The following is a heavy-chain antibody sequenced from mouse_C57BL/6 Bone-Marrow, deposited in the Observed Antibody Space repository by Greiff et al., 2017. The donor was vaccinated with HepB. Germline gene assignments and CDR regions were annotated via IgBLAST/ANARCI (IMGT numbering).Heavy chain of an antibody. J-gene: IGHJ4*01. CDR3: ARVGGSSPYYYAMDY. Sequence: EVKVVESGGGLVQPGGSLKLSCAASGFTFSDYGMAWVRQAPRKGPEWVAFISNLAYSIYYADTVTGRCTISREKAKNTLYLEMSSLRSEGTAMYYCARVGGSSPYYYAMDYWGQGTSVTVSS. V-gene: IGHV5-15*01. D-gene: IGHD1-1*01. CDR2: ISNLAYSI. CDR1: GFTFSDYG.